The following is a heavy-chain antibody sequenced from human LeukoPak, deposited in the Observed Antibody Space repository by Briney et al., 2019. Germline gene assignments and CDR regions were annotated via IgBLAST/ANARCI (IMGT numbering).Heavy chain of an antibody. CDR2: INAGNGNT. V-gene: IGHV1-3*01. Sequence: ASVKVSCKASGYTFTSYAMHWVRQAPGQRLEWMGWINAGNGNTKYSQKFQGRVTITRDTSASTAYMELSSLRSEDTAAYYCARVGARWLPLVPYYWDQGTLVTVSS. CDR3: ARVGARWLPLVPYY. J-gene: IGHJ4*02. CDR1: GYTFTSYA. D-gene: IGHD5-24*01.